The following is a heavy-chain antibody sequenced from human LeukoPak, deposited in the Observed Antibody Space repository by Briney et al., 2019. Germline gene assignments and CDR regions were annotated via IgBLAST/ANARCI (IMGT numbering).Heavy chain of an antibody. D-gene: IGHD3-3*01. J-gene: IGHJ4*02. V-gene: IGHV3-23*01. CDR1: GFPFSSYA. CDR2: ISGSGGST. CDR3: ARGSAIYGSFDY. Sequence: GGSLRLSCAASGFPFSSYAMTWVRQAPGKGLEWVSAISGSGGSTYYADSVKGRFTISRDNSKNTLYLQMNSLRAEDTAVYYCARGSAIYGSFDYWCQGTLVTVSS.